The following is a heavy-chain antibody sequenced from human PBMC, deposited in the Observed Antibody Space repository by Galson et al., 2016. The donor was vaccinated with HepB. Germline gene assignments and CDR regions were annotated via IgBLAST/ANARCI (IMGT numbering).Heavy chain of an antibody. CDR2: ISYDGSNK. D-gene: IGHD3-3*01. CDR3: ARDYHYDFWSGNSH. Sequence: SLRLSCAASGFTFSPYPMHWVRQAPGKVLEWVAVISYDGSNKYYADSVKGRFTISRDNSKNTLYLEMNSLRPEDTAVYYCARDYHYDFWSGNSHWGQGTLVTVSS. CDR1: GFTFSPYP. V-gene: IGHV3-30-3*01. J-gene: IGHJ4*02.